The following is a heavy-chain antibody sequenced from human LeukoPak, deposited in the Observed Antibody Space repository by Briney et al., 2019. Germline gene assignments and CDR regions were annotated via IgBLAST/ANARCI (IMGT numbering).Heavy chain of an antibody. Sequence: SETLSLTCNVSGVSISSYYWSWIRQPPGKGLEWIGYIFHRGSTNYNPSLKSRVTISVDTSKNHFSLKLSSVTAADTAVYYCVRVLDTAMDPYYFDYWGQGTLVTVSS. CDR3: VRVLDTAMDPYYFDY. CDR2: IFHRGST. V-gene: IGHV4-59*12. J-gene: IGHJ4*02. D-gene: IGHD5-18*01. CDR1: GVSISSYY.